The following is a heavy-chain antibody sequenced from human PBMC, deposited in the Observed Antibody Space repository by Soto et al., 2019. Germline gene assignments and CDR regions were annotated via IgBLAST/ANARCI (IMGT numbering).Heavy chain of an antibody. V-gene: IGHV1-18*01. CDR1: GYTFTSYG. D-gene: IGHD3-10*01. CDR2: ISAYNGNT. CDR3: ARDLTMVRGVPSLFDP. Sequence: ASVKVSCKASGYTFTSYGISWVRQAPGQGLEWMGWISAYNGNTNYAQKLQGRVTMTTDTSTSTAYMELRSLRSDDTAVYYCARDLTMVRGVPSLFDPWGQGTLVTVSS. J-gene: IGHJ5*02.